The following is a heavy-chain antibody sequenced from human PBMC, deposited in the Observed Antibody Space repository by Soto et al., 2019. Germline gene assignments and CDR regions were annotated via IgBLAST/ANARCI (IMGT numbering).Heavy chain of an antibody. CDR1: GGSISGYY. J-gene: IGHJ4*02. Sequence: SETLSLTCTVSGGSISGYYWSWIRQPPGEGLEWIGYIYYTGSTDYNPSLKSRVTISLDTPKSQFSLKLSSVTAADTAVYYCARVHRYCSGGSCYLIDYWGQGTLVTVSS. CDR3: ARVHRYCSGGSCYLIDY. V-gene: IGHV4-59*01. D-gene: IGHD2-15*01. CDR2: IYYTGST.